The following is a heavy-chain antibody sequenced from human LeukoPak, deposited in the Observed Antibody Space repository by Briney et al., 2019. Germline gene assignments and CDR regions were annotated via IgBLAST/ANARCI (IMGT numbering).Heavy chain of an antibody. D-gene: IGHD3-10*01. CDR1: GGPFSGYF. Sequence: SDTLSLPCAVSGGPFSGYFWSWLRQSSGKGLEWIGEIHNSGTTNSNPSLNSRVTISEDTSKNQFYLNLSSVTAADTAVYYCARRYYYNLGSFPFDFWGQGTLVTVSS. V-gene: IGHV4-34*01. CDR2: IHNSGTT. J-gene: IGHJ4*02. CDR3: ARRYYYNLGSFPFDF.